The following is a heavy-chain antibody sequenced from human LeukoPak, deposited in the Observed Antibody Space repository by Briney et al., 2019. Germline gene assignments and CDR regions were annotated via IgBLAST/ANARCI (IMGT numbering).Heavy chain of an antibody. CDR2: IYHSGST. V-gene: IGHV4-30-2*01. Sequence: SETLSLTCAVSGGSISSGGYSWSWIRQPPGKGLEWIGYIYHSGSTYYNPSLKSRVTISVDRSKNQFSLKLSSVTAADTAVYYCAAYYYDSSGSHRDYWGQGTLVTVSS. CDR1: GGSISSGGYS. J-gene: IGHJ4*02. CDR3: AAYYYDSSGSHRDY. D-gene: IGHD3-22*01.